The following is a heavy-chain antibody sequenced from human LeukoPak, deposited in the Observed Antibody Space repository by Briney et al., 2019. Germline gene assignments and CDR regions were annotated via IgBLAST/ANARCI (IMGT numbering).Heavy chain of an antibody. V-gene: IGHV3-64*04. Sequence: GGSLRLSCSASGFIFSNYIMHWVRQAPGKGLEYVSVIRRNGESTDYTDSVKGRFTISRDNSKNSLYLQMNSLRGEDTAVYYCGVGVYSHGYEYWGQGTLVTVSS. CDR2: IRRNGEST. CDR1: GFIFSNYI. J-gene: IGHJ4*02. D-gene: IGHD5-18*01. CDR3: GVGVYSHGYEY.